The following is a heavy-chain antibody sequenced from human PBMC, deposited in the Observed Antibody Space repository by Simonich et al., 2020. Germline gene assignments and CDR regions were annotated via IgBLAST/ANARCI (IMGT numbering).Heavy chain of an antibody. Sequence: QVQLQQWGAGLLKPSETLSLTCAVYGGSFSGYYWSWIRQPPGKGLGGIGEINHSGSPNYHPSRKRRVTISVDTSKNQFSLKLSSVTAADTAVYYWASPGGTAARDAFDIWGQGTMVTVSS. V-gene: IGHV4-34*01. D-gene: IGHD6-6*01. J-gene: IGHJ3*02. CDR3: ASPGGTAARDAFDI. CDR2: INHSGSP. CDR1: GGSFSGYY.